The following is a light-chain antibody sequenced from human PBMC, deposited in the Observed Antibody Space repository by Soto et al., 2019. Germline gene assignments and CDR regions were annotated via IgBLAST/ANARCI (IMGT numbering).Light chain of an antibody. CDR2: VTSDGSH. J-gene: IGLJ3*02. CDR1: SGHSDYA. CDR3: QAWGTGGV. Sequence: QPVLTQSPSASASPGASVKLTCTLSSGHSDYAIAWHQQQPEKGPRYLMKVTSDGSHTKGDGIPDRFSGSSSGADRYLTISSLRSDDEADYYCQAWGTGGVFGGGTKVTVL. V-gene: IGLV4-69*01.